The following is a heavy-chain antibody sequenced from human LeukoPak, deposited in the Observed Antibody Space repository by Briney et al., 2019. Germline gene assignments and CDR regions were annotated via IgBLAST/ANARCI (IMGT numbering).Heavy chain of an antibody. D-gene: IGHD3-16*01. V-gene: IGHV4-59*01. J-gene: IGHJ6*03. CDR2: IYYNGST. CDR3: ARNRLRFYYFYYMDV. Sequence: SETLSLTCTVSGSSISNFYWAWVRLPPGKALEWIGSIYYNGSTIDNPSLKSRVTMSADSSKNQFSLKLSSVTAADTAAYYCARNRLRFYYFYYMDVWGKGTMVTVSS. CDR1: GSSISNFY.